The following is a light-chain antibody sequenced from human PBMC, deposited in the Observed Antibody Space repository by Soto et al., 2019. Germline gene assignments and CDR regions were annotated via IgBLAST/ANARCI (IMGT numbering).Light chain of an antibody. V-gene: IGKV3-20*01. J-gene: IGKJ5*01. CDR2: AAS. CDR3: QQYGGSPIT. Sequence: PGERATLSCRASQRVSSNFLAWFQQQPGQAPRLLVYAASRRVTGIPDRFSGSGSGTDFTLTISRLEPEDFAVYFCQQYGGSPITFGQGTRLEIK. CDR1: QRVSSNF.